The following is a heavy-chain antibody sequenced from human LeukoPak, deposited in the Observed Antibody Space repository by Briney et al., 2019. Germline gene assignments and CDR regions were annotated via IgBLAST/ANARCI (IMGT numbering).Heavy chain of an antibody. CDR3: AINYDSSGYYYGKFDY. V-gene: IGHV1-18*01. Sequence: ASVKVSCKASGYTFTSYGISWVRQAPGQGLDWMGWISAYNGNTNYAQKLQGRVTMTTDTSTSTAYMELRSLRSDDTAVYYCAINYDSSGYYYGKFDYWGQGTLVTVSS. CDR1: GYTFTSYG. J-gene: IGHJ4*02. D-gene: IGHD3-22*01. CDR2: ISAYNGNT.